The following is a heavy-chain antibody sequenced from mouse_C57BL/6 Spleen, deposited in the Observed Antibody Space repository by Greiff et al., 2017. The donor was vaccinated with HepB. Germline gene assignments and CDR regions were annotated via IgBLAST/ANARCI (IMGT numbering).Heavy chain of an antibody. D-gene: IGHD2-3*01. CDR3: ARGGGWLLQTWFAY. CDR2: INYDGSST. J-gene: IGHJ3*01. Sequence: EVKLVESEGGLVQPGSSMKLSCTASGFTFSDYYMAWVRQVPEKGLEWVANINYDGSSTYYLDSLKSRFIISRDNAKNILYLQMSSLKSEDTATYYCARGGGWLLQTWFAYWGQGTLVTVSA. CDR1: GFTFSDYY. V-gene: IGHV5-16*01.